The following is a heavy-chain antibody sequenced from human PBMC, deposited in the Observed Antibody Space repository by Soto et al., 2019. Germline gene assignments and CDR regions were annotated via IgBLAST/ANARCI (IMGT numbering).Heavy chain of an antibody. CDR1: GYTFTSYG. J-gene: IGHJ6*02. CDR3: AREGSYDFWSGQYNYYGMDV. Sequence: VASVKVFCKASGYTFTSYGISWVRQAPGQGLEWMGWISAYNGNTNYAQKLQGRVTMTTDTSTSTAYMELRSLRSDDTAVYYCAREGSYDFWSGQYNYYGMDVWGQGTTVTVSS. V-gene: IGHV1-18*01. D-gene: IGHD3-3*01. CDR2: ISAYNGNT.